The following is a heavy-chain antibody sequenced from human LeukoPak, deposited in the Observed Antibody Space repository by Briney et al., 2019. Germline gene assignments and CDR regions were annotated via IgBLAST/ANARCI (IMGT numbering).Heavy chain of an antibody. V-gene: IGHV1-18*01. CDR3: ARVGGEWELLPFDY. D-gene: IGHD1-26*01. CDR2: ISAYNGNT. J-gene: IGHJ4*02. CDR1: GYTFTSYG. Sequence: ASVKVSCKASGYTFTSYGISWVRQAPGQGLEWMGWISAYNGNTNYTQKLQGRATMTTDTSTSTAYMELRSLRSDDTAVYYCARVGGEWELLPFDYWGQGTLVTVSS.